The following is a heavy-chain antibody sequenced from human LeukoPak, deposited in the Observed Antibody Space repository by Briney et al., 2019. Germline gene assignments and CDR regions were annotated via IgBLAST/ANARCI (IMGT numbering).Heavy chain of an antibody. CDR2: ISSDSIYI. CDR1: AVTLSTYS. D-gene: IGHD2-8*01. CDR3: ARVRVYATIYYYNAMDV. J-gene: IGHJ6*02. V-gene: IGHV3-21*06. Sequence: GSLRLSCAASAVTLSTYSMNWVRQAPGKGLEWVSSISSDSIYIYYADSVQGRFTISRDNAKNSLYLQMNSLRAEDTAVYYCARVRVYATIYYYNAMDVWGQGTTVTVSS.